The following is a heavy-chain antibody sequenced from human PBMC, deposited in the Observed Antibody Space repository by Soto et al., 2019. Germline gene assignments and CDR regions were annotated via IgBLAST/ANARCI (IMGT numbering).Heavy chain of an antibody. Sequence: QVQLQESGPGLVKPSETLSLTCTVSGGSISSYYWSWIRQPAGKGLEWIGRIYTSGSTNYNPSLKSRVTMSVDTSKNQFSLKLSSVTAADTAVYYCAGFSLITSAAGPSGFDYWGQGTLVTVSS. CDR2: IYTSGST. CDR3: AGFSLITSAAGPSGFDY. CDR1: GGSISSYY. J-gene: IGHJ4*02. D-gene: IGHD6-13*01. V-gene: IGHV4-4*07.